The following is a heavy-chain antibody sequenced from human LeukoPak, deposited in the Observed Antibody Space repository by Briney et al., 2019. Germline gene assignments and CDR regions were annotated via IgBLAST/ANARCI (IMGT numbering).Heavy chain of an antibody. CDR3: ARDFFNSYDRGT. J-gene: IGHJ5*02. V-gene: IGHV1-8*01. CDR2: MNPNSGNT. D-gene: IGHD3-22*01. CDR1: GYTFTSYD. Sequence: ASVKVSCKASGYTFTSYDINWVRQATGQGLEWMGWMNPNSGNTGYAQEFQDRVTMTRNTSISTAYMELSSLRSEDTAVYYCARDFFNSYDRGTWGQGTLVTVSS.